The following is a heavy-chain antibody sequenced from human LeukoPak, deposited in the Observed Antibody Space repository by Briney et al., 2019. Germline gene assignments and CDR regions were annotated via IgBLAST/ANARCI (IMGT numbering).Heavy chain of an antibody. Sequence: SETLSLTCAISGEPFSGYYWGWIRQPPGKGLELIGEINRNGNTDYNPSLKSRVSMSIDTSKNQFSLKLSSVTAADTAVYYCARVPALPFGAFDIWGQGTMVTVSS. J-gene: IGHJ3*02. CDR3: ARVPALPFGAFDI. CDR2: INRNGNT. V-gene: IGHV4-34*01. CDR1: GEPFSGYY. D-gene: IGHD1-26*01.